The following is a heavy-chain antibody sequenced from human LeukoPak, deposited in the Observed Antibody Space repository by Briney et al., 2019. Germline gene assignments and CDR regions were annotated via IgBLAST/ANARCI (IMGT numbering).Heavy chain of an antibody. CDR2: INPNSGET. CDR3: ARDRDYSNTERGFDY. J-gene: IGHJ4*02. CDR1: GYTFTDYY. V-gene: IGHV1-2*02. Sequence: ASVKVSCNTSGYTFTDYYIHWVRQAPGQGLEWMGWINPNSGETNSAQKFQGRVTMTGDTSISTAYMELRRVTSDDTAVYYCARDRDYSNTERGFDYWGQGTLVTVSS. D-gene: IGHD4-11*01.